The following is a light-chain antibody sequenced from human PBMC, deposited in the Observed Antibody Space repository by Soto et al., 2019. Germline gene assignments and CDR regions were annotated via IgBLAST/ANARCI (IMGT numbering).Light chain of an antibody. V-gene: IGKV1-27*01. CDR3: QKYNSAPP. Sequence: DIQMTQSPSSLSASVGDRATITCRASQSISNNLAWYQQKPGQVPKLLIYDASTLQSGVPSRFSGSGAGTDFTLTISSLQPEDVATYYCQKYNSAPPFGGGTKVEIK. CDR2: DAS. CDR1: QSISNN. J-gene: IGKJ4*02.